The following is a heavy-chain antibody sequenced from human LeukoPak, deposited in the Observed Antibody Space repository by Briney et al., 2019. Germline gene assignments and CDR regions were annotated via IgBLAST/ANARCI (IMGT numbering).Heavy chain of an antibody. CDR2: ISAYNGNT. V-gene: IGHV1-18*01. CDR1: GYTFTSYG. Sequence: ASVKVSCKASGYTFTSYGISWVRQAPGQGLEWMGWISAYNGNTKYAQKLQGRVTITADKSTSTAYMELSSLRSEDTAVYYCARRIAARPGYYYMDVWGQGTLVTVSS. CDR3: ARRIAARPGYYYMDV. D-gene: IGHD6-6*01. J-gene: IGHJ6*03.